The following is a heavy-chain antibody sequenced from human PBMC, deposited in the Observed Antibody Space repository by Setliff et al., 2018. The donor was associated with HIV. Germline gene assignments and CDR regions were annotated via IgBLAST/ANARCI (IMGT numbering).Heavy chain of an antibody. CDR2: IYYSGST. J-gene: IGHJ1*01. D-gene: IGHD3-22*01. Sequence: SETLSLTCTVSGGSISSSDYYWGWIRQPPGKGLEWIGSIYYSGSTYYNPSLKSRVTISIDTSKNQFSLKLSSVTAADTAQYYCAFNYYDTRDSYAPWGQGTLVTVSS. V-gene: IGHV4-39*01. CDR3: AFNYYDTRDSYAP. CDR1: GGSISSSDYY.